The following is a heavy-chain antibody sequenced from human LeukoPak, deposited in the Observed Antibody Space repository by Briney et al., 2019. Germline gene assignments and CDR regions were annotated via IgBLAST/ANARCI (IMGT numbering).Heavy chain of an antibody. CDR2: INPSGGST. Sequence: AASVKVSCKASGYTFTSYYMHWVRQAPGQGLEWMGIINPSGGSTSYAQKFQGRVTMTRDMPTSTVYMELSSLRSEDTAVYYCARDRHSSGWYNTGAFDIWGQGTMVTVSS. V-gene: IGHV1-46*01. CDR1: GYTFTSYY. J-gene: IGHJ3*02. CDR3: ARDRHSSGWYNTGAFDI. D-gene: IGHD6-19*01.